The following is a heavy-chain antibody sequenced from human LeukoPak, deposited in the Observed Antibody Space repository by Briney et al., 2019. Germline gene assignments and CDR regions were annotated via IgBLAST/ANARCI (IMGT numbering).Heavy chain of an antibody. CDR3: VKSRSWYHFDY. V-gene: IGHV3-23*01. D-gene: IGHD6-13*01. CDR2: ISGSGGST. Sequence: PGGSLRLSCAASGFTFSSYAMSWVRQAPGKGLEWVSAISGSGGSTYYADSVKGRFTISGDNSKNTLFLQMNSLRAEDTAIYYCVKSRSWYHFDYWGQGTLVTVSS. J-gene: IGHJ4*02. CDR1: GFTFSSYA.